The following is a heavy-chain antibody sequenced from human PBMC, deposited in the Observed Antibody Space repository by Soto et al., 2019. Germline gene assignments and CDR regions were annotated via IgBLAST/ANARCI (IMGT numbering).Heavy chain of an antibody. Sequence: SETLSLTCTVSGGSISSGPYSWGWIRQPPGEGLEWIATFHYGESTHYNPSLESRVTVSVDTSQIHFSLKVSSVTVADTAVYYCARLGGFCSSTNCYGYYAMDVWGQGTTVT. D-gene: IGHD2-2*01. CDR2: FHYGEST. CDR3: ARLGGFCSSTNCYGYYAMDV. CDR1: GGSISSGPYS. V-gene: IGHV4-39*02. J-gene: IGHJ6*02.